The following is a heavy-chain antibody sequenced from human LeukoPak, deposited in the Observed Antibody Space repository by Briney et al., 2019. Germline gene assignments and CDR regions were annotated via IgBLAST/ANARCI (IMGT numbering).Heavy chain of an antibody. Sequence: PGGSLRLSCTASGFTFSSYAMTWVRQPPGKGLEWVSAISDSGDSAFSADPVKGRFTISRDNSKNTLYLQMNSLRAEDTAVYYCAKVGRHEYFDPWAQGPLVTVSS. V-gene: IGHV3-23*01. J-gene: IGHJ5*02. CDR1: GFTFSSYA. CDR3: AKVGRHEYFDP. D-gene: IGHD2/OR15-2a*01. CDR2: ISDSGDSA.